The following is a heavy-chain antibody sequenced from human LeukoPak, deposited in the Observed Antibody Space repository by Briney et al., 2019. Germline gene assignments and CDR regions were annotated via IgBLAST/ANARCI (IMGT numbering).Heavy chain of an antibody. Sequence: GGSLRLSCAASGFTFSSYWMSWVRQAPGKGLEWVANIKQDGSEKHYVDSVKGRFTISRDSAKNSLYLQMNSLRAEDTAVYYCARDAGSGPVFDYWGQGALVTVPS. V-gene: IGHV3-7*01. D-gene: IGHD6-19*01. J-gene: IGHJ4*02. CDR3: ARDAGSGPVFDY. CDR1: GFTFSSYW. CDR2: IKQDGSEK.